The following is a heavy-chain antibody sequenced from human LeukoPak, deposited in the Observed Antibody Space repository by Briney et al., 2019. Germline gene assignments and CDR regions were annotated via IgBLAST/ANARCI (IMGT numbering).Heavy chain of an antibody. Sequence: ASVKVSCKTSGYTFTGYYMHWVRQAPGRGLEWMGRMNPNSGDTNYAQKFQGRVTMTRDTSINTAYMELSSLRSDDTAVYYCVPRGDGGFDYWGQGTLVTVSS. CDR1: GYTFTGYY. CDR2: MNPNSGDT. D-gene: IGHD3-16*01. CDR3: VPRGDGGFDY. V-gene: IGHV1-2*06. J-gene: IGHJ4*02.